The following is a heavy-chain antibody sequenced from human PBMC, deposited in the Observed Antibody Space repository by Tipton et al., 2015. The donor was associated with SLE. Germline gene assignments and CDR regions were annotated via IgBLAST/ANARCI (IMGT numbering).Heavy chain of an antibody. CDR1: GGSISSGFYY. V-gene: IGHV4-61*09. CDR3: TRAEFSSNWYMYWHFDL. J-gene: IGHJ2*01. Sequence: TLSLTCTVSGGSISSGFYYWSWIRQPAGKGLEWIGDIDHSGVTHYNPSLKSRVTISRDTSGNQFSLNLSSVTASDTAVYFCTRAEFSSNWYMYWHFDLWGRGTLVTVSS. D-gene: IGHD6-13*01. CDR2: IDHSGVT.